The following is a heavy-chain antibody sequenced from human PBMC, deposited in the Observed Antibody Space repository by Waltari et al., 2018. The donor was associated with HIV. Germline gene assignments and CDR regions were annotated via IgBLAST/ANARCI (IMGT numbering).Heavy chain of an antibody. Sequence: QVQLVQSGAEVRTPGYSVKVSCKASGGSFTSYSIHWVRQAPGQGLEWMGRVIPMSGTAMKAQKFQARVTISADKSTTTAYMELTSLRTEDTAVYYCVSARETMGVDFDFWGQGTLVTVSS. CDR1: GGSFTSYS. D-gene: IGHD3-10*01. CDR2: VIPMSGTA. J-gene: IGHJ4*02. V-gene: IGHV1-69*08. CDR3: VSARETMGVDFDF.